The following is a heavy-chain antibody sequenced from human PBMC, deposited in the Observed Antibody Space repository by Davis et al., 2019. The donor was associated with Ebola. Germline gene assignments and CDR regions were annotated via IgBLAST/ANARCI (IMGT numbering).Heavy chain of an antibody. Sequence: GESLKISCAASGFTSAMNWVRQATGKGLEWVAFISADGTNKYYTDSVKGRFTISRDNSKNTVYLQMNSLRPEETAVYYCARGLWDSYGSGPPKYFDIWGQGTSVTVAS. CDR1: GFTSA. V-gene: IGHV3-30*19. CDR3: ARGLWDSYGSGPPKYFDI. CDR2: ISADGTNK. J-gene: IGHJ4*02. D-gene: IGHD3-10*01.